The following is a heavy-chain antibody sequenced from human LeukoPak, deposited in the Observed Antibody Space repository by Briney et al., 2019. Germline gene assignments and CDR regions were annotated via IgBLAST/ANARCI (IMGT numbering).Heavy chain of an antibody. Sequence: GASVKVSCKASGYTFTSYYMHWVRQAPGQGLEWMGIINPSGGSTSYAQKFQGRVTMTRDTSTSTVYMELSRLRSEDTAVYYCARAPRINYGSGREGSAVDYWGQGTLATVSS. CDR2: INPSGGST. V-gene: IGHV1-46*01. J-gene: IGHJ4*02. CDR3: ARAPRINYGSGREGSAVDY. D-gene: IGHD3-10*01. CDR1: GYTFTSYY.